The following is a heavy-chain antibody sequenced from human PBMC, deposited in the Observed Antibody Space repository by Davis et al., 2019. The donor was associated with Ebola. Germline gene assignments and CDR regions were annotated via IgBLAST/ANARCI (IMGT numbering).Heavy chain of an antibody. CDR1: GFTVTNNY. V-gene: IGHV3-23*01. Sequence: PGGSLRLSCAASGFTVTNNYVNWVRQAPGKGLEWVSAISGSGGSTYYADSVKGRFTISRDNSKNTLYLQMNSLRAEDTAVYYCAKDRRDGGYVGYWGQGTLVTVSS. D-gene: IGHD5-12*01. CDR2: ISGSGGST. CDR3: AKDRRDGGYVGY. J-gene: IGHJ4*02.